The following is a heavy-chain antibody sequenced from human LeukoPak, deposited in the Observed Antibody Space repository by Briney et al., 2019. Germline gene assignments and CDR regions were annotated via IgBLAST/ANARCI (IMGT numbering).Heavy chain of an antibody. CDR1: GFTFSSYG. V-gene: IGHV3-30*03. CDR3: ARGYCSSTSCYTMDHWFDP. Sequence: GRSLRLSCAASGFTFSSYGMHWVRQAPGKGLEWVAVISYDGSNKYYADSVKGRFTISRDNSKNTLYLQMNSLRAEDTAVYYCARGYCSSTSCYTMDHWFDPWGQGTLVTVSS. CDR2: ISYDGSNK. D-gene: IGHD2-2*02. J-gene: IGHJ5*02.